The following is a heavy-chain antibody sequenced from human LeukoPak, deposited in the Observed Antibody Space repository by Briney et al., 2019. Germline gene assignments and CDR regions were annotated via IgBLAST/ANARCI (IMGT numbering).Heavy chain of an antibody. D-gene: IGHD3-3*01. CDR3: ARQHDIWKNYCFDY. Sequence: RASVKISCKTSGYTFTAYSIQWVRQAPGQRLEWMGWINADSGNTKYSQKFQGRVTFTRDTVASTDSMELSSLKSEDTAVYYCARQHDIWKNYCFDYWGQGTQVTVSS. J-gene: IGHJ4*02. CDR1: GYTFTAYS. V-gene: IGHV1-3*01. CDR2: INADSGNT.